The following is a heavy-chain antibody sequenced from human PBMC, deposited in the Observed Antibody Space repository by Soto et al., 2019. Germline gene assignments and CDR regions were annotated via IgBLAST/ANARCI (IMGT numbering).Heavy chain of an antibody. CDR3: AARNDDSGSLDY. Sequence: QVQLQESGPGLAKPSGTLSLTCAVSGDSISSSKWWSWVRQPPGKGLEWVGGVYHSGSANYNPSLKSRVTISADKSKNQFSLKLSSVTAADTAVFYCAARNDDSGSLDYWGQGTLVTVSS. J-gene: IGHJ4*02. CDR1: GDSISSSKW. D-gene: IGHD3-10*01. V-gene: IGHV4-4*02. CDR2: VYHSGSA.